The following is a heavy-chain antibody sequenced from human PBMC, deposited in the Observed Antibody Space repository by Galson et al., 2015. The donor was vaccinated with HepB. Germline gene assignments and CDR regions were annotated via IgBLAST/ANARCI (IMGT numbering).Heavy chain of an antibody. D-gene: IGHD3-22*01. J-gene: IGHJ4*02. CDR1: GFTFSSNY. CDR3: ARSASSGRYYFDY. CDR2: IFSGDNT. V-gene: IGHV3-53*01. Sequence: SLRLSCAAFGFTFSSNYMTWVRQPPGKGLEWVSVIFSGDNTYYADSVKGRFTISRDNSKNTVYLQMNSLRAEDTAVYYCARSASSGRYYFDYWGQGTLVTVSS.